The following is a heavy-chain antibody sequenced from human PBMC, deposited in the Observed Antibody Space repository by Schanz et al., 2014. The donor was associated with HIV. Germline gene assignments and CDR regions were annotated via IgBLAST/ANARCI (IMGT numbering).Heavy chain of an antibody. J-gene: IGHJ4*02. Sequence: EVQLLESGGGLVQPGGSLRLSCAASGFTFSSYAMTWVRRAPGKGLEWVSTISGSGANTYYAESVKGRFTISRDNSKNTLYLQMNSLRVEDTAIYYCARGGYYSANEVGFDHWGQGTLVAVSS. V-gene: IGHV3-23*01. D-gene: IGHD4-4*01. CDR3: ARGGYYSANEVGFDH. CDR2: ISGSGANT. CDR1: GFTFSSYA.